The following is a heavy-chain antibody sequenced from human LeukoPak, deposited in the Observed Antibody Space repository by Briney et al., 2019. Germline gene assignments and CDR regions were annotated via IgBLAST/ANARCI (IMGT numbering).Heavy chain of an antibody. CDR3: ARLKLGAYFDL. D-gene: IGHD3-16*01. Sequence: PSEALSLTCTVSGGSTSSDYWSWIRQSPGKGLEWVGYVYNSGDTGKNPSLKSRVTILLDTSKNQCSLKLTSVSAADTAVYYCARLKLGAYFDLWGRGTLVTVSS. CDR1: GGSTSSDY. CDR2: VYNSGDT. J-gene: IGHJ2*01. V-gene: IGHV4-59*08.